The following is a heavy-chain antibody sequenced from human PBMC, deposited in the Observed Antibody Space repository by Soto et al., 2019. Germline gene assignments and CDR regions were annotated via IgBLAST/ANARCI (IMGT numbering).Heavy chain of an antibody. V-gene: IGHV4-34*01. CDR1: GGSFSGYY. CDR2: ITHSGST. J-gene: IGHJ5*01. D-gene: IGHD3-22*01. Sequence: ETLSLTCAVYGGSFSGYYWSWIRQPPGKGLEWIGEITHSGSTNYTPSLKSRVTISVATSKNQSSLKLSSVTAADTAVYYCARVERYYDSSGYYLGWFDPWGQGTLVTVSS. CDR3: ARVERYYDSSGYYLGWFDP.